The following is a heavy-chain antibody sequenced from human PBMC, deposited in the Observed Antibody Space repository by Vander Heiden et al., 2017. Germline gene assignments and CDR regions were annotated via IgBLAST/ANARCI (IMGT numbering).Heavy chain of an antibody. D-gene: IGHD5-18*01. CDR3: TRAPGYSFATDGFDI. J-gene: IGHJ3*02. V-gene: IGHV3-9*01. CDR1: GFTFDVYA. Sequence: EVQLVESGGGLVQPGRSLRLSCAASGFTFDVYAMHWVRQAPGRGLQWVSGISWNSGSMGYADSVKGRFTISRDNAKNSLYLQMNTLRAEDTAIYYCTRAPGYSFATDGFDIWGQGTMVTVSS. CDR2: ISWNSGSM.